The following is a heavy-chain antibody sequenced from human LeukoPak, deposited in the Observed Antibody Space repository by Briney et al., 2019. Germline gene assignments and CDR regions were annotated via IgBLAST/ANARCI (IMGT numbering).Heavy chain of an antibody. CDR1: GFTFSSYA. CDR2: ISGSGAST. J-gene: IGHJ4*02. CDR3: ANTGGHGYNAEDY. D-gene: IGHD5-24*01. V-gene: IGHV3-23*01. Sequence: GGSLRLSCAASGFTFSSYAMSWVRQAPGKGLEWVSAISGSGASTYYTDSVKGRFSISRDNSKNPLYLQMNSLRAEDTAVYYCANTGGHGYNAEDYWGQGTLVTVSS.